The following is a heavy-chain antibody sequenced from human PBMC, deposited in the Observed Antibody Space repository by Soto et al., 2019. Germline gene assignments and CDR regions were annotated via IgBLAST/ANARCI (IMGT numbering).Heavy chain of an antibody. CDR2: IYPGDSDT. D-gene: IGHD1-26*01. CDR3: ASPSIVGAPVAFDI. Sequence: GESLKISCKGSGYSFTSYWIGWVRQMPGKGLGWMGIIYPGDSDTRYSPSFQGQVTISXXXXXXTXYXQXXXLKAXDTAMYYCASPSIVGAPVAFDIWGQGTMVTVSS. V-gene: IGHV5-51*01. J-gene: IGHJ3*02. CDR1: GYSFTSYW.